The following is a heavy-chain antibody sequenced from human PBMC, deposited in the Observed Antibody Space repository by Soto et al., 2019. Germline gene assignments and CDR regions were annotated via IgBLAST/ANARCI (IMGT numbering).Heavy chain of an antibody. V-gene: IGHV4-30-2*01. CDR3: ARVPDR. Sequence: QLQLQESGSGLVKPSQTLSLTCAVSVGSISSGGYSWCWIRQPPGKCLEWIGYIYHSGSTYYNPFLKSRVTISVDRSKNQFSLKLSSVTAADTAVYYFARVPDRWGQGTLVTVSS. CDR2: IYHSGST. D-gene: IGHD2-2*01. CDR1: VGSISSGGYS. J-gene: IGHJ5*02.